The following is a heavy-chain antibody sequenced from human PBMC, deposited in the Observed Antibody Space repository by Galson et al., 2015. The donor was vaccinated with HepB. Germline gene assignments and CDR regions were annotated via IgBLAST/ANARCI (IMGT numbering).Heavy chain of an antibody. V-gene: IGHV3-66*02. CDR3: ARAAGWELLFYYFDY. CDR1: GFTFSSYS. J-gene: IGHJ4*02. Sequence: SLRLSCAASGFTFSSYSMNWVRQAPGKGLEWVSVIYSGGSTYYADSVKGRFTISRDNSKNTLYLQMNGLRAEDTAVYYCARAAGWELLFYYFDYWGQGTLVTVSS. CDR2: IYSGGST. D-gene: IGHD1-26*01.